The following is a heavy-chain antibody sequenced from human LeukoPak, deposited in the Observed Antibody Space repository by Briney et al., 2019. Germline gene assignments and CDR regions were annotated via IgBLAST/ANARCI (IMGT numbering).Heavy chain of an antibody. CDR1: GYSFTSYW. D-gene: IGHD6-19*01. J-gene: IGHJ1*01. CDR3: AGAGIAVAGNAEYFQH. Sequence: GGSLKISCKGSGYSFTSYWISWVRQMPGKGLEWMGRIDPSDSYTNYSPSFQGHFTISADKSSSTAYLQWSSLKASDTAMYYCAGAGIAVAGNAEYFQHWGQGTLVTVSS. V-gene: IGHV5-10-1*01. CDR2: IDPSDSYT.